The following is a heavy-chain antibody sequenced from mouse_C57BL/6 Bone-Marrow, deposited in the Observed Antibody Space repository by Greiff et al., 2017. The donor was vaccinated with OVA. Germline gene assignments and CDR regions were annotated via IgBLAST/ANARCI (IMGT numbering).Heavy chain of an antibody. J-gene: IGHJ2*01. CDR2: ISSGGSYT. D-gene: IGHD3-3*01. V-gene: IGHV5-6*01. CDR1: GFTFSSYG. Sequence: EVMLVESGGDLVKPGGSLKLSCAASGFTFSSYGMSWVRQTPDKRLEWVATISSGGSYTYYPDSVKGRFTISRDNAKNTLYLQMSSLKSEDTAMYYCARHGDRGRNYFDYWGQGTTLTVSS. CDR3: ARHGDRGRNYFDY.